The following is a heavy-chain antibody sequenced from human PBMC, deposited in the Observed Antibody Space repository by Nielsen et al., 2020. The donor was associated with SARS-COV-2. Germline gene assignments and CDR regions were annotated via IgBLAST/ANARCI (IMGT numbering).Heavy chain of an antibody. Sequence: GESLKISCAASGFTFSSYWMSWVRQAPGKGLEWVANMKQDGSEKYYVDSVKGRFTVSRDNAKKSLYLQINSLRAEDTAVYYCARDLAGVSVVDTFYFYYSAMDVWGQGTTVAVSS. CDR2: MKQDGSEK. J-gene: IGHJ6*02. CDR3: ARDLAGVSVVDTFYFYYSAMDV. V-gene: IGHV3-7*01. D-gene: IGHD5-18*01. CDR1: GFTFSSYW.